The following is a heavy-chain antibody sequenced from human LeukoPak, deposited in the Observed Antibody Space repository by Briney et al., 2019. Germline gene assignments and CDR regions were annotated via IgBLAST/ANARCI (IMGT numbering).Heavy chain of an antibody. CDR2: IFYSGST. J-gene: IGHJ2*01. CDR3: ARTYGGPPHWYFDL. V-gene: IGHV4-31*03. D-gene: IGHD4-23*01. CDR1: GGSISSGGYY. Sequence: SQTLSLTCTVSGGSISSGGYYWSCIRQHPGKGLEWIGYIFYSGSTYYNPSLKSRVTISVDTSKNQFSLKLSSVTAADTAVYYCARTYGGPPHWYFDLWGRGTLVTVSS.